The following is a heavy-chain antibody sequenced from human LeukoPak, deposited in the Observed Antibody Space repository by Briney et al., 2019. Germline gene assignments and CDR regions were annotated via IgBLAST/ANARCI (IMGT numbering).Heavy chain of an antibody. Sequence: SETLSLTYTVAGGSNTNSRYYWSWIRQPPGKWLEWISYINYSGSTNYNLSLKSRVTISVDTSKNHFSLILSSVTAADRAVYYCERFGGPHAFDIWGQGTMVTVSS. CDR3: ERFGGPHAFDI. J-gene: IGHJ3*02. D-gene: IGHD3-16*01. CDR1: GGSNTNSRYY. CDR2: INYSGST. V-gene: IGHV4-61*03.